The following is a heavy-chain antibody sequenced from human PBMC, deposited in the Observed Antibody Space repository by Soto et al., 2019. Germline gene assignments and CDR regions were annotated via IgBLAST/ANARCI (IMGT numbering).Heavy chain of an antibody. CDR3: ARDRPIAVAYTTNYYYYGMDV. CDR2: ISAYNGNT. V-gene: IGHV1-18*01. Sequence: ASVKVSCKASGYTFTSYGISWVRQAPGQGLEWMGWISAYNGNTNYAQKLQGRVTMTTDTSTSTAYMELRSLRSDDTAVYYCARDRPIAVAYTTNYYYYGMDVWGQGTTVTSP. J-gene: IGHJ6*02. CDR1: GYTFTSYG. D-gene: IGHD6-19*01.